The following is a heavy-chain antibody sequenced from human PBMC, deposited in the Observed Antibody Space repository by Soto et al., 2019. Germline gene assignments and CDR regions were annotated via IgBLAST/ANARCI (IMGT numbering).Heavy chain of an antibody. D-gene: IGHD1-26*01. J-gene: IGHJ6*02. CDR3: AGTVGDHDPYYYYGMDV. CDR1: GFTFDDYA. Sequence: PGGSLRLSCAASGFTFDDYAMHWVRQAPGKGLEWVAGISWDSSSIGYADSVKGRFTISRDNAKNSLYLQMNSLRAEDTAVYYCAGTVGDHDPYYYYGMDVWGQGTTVTVSS. CDR2: ISWDSSSI. V-gene: IGHV3-9*01.